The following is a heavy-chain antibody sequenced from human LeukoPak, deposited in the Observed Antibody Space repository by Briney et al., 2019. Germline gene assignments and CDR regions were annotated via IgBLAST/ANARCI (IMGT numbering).Heavy chain of an antibody. CDR3: ARDRAVVVPAATWGGNHYYYYYMDV. V-gene: IGHV4-59*12. CDR1: GGSISSYY. Sequence: SETLSLTCTVSGGSISSYYWSWIRQPPGKGLEWIGYIYYSGSTNYNPSLKSRVTMSVDTSKNQFSLKLSSVTAADTAVYYCARDRAVVVPAATWGGNHYYYYYMDVWGKGTTVTVSS. CDR2: IYYSGST. D-gene: IGHD2-2*01. J-gene: IGHJ6*03.